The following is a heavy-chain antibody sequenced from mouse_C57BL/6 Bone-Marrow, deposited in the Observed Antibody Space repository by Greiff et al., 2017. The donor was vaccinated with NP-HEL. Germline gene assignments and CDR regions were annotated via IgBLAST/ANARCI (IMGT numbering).Heavy chain of an antibody. V-gene: IGHV2-2*01. CDR1: GFSLTSYG. J-gene: IGHJ4*01. Sequence: VKLQESGPGLVQPSQSLSITCTVSGFSLTSYGVHWVRQSPGKGLEWLGVIWSGGSTDYNAAFISRLSISKDNSKSQVFFKMNSLQADDTAIYYCARGSTIVTTERYYYAMDYWGQGTSVTVSS. D-gene: IGHD2-5*01. CDR2: IWSGGST. CDR3: ARGSTIVTTERYYYAMDY.